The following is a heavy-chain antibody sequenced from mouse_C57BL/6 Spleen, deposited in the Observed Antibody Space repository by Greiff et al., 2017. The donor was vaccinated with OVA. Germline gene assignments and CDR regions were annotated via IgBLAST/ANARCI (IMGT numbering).Heavy chain of an antibody. J-gene: IGHJ4*01. CDR3: ARGSNSYYYAMDY. D-gene: IGHD2-5*01. CDR2: FHPYNDDT. Sequence: VQLQESGAELVKPGASVKMSCKASGYTFTTYPIEWMKQNHGKSLEWIGNFHPYNDDTKYNEKFKGKATLTVEKSSSTVYLELSRLTSDDSAVYYCARGSNSYYYAMDYWGQGTSVTVSS. V-gene: IGHV1-47*01. CDR1: GYTFTTYP.